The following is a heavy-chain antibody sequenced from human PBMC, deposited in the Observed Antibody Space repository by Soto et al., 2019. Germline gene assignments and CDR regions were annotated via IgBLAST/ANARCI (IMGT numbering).Heavy chain of an antibody. CDR2: INHSVST. CDR1: GGSFSGYY. V-gene: IGHV4-34*01. D-gene: IGHD2-2*01. Sequence: QVQLQQWGAGLLKPSETLSLTCAVYGGSFSGYYWSWIRQPPGTGLEWIGEINHSVSTNYNPSLKSRVTIPVDTSKNQFSLTLSSVTAADTAVYYGARGSGIVVVPAARKNFDYWGQGTLVTVSS. J-gene: IGHJ4*02. CDR3: ARGSGIVVVPAARKNFDY.